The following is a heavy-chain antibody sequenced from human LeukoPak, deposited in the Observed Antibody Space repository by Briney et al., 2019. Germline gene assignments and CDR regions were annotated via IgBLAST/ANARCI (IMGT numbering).Heavy chain of an antibody. V-gene: IGHV3-23*01. D-gene: IGHD1-26*01. CDR3: AKDQRSGSYYGFDY. CDR1: GFTFSSYA. Sequence: GGSLRLSYAASGFTFSSYAMSWVRQAPGKGLEWVSAISGSGGSTYCADSVKGRFTISRDNSKNTLYLQMNGLRAEDTAVYYCAKDQRSGSYYGFDYWGQGTLVTVSS. J-gene: IGHJ4*02. CDR2: ISGSGGST.